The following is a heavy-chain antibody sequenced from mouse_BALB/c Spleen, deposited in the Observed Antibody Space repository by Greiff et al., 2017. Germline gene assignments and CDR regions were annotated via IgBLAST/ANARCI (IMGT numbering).Heavy chain of an antibody. CDR1: GFAFSSYD. V-gene: IGHV5-12-1*01. Sequence: DVMLVESGGGLVKPGGSLKLSCAASGFAFSSYDMSWVRQTPEKRLEWVAYISSGGGSTYYPDTVKGRFTISRDNAKNTLYLQMSSLKSEDTAMYYCARRRSLMITPFAYWGQGTLVTVSA. CDR2: ISSGGGST. D-gene: IGHD2-4*01. CDR3: ARRRSLMITPFAY. J-gene: IGHJ3*01.